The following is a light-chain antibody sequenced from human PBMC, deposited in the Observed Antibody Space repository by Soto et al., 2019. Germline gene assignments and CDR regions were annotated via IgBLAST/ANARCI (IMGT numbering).Light chain of an antibody. Sequence: EIALTQSPGTLSVSPGERATLSCMASESVSNRYFAWYQQKPGQAPRLLLYAASKRATGIPDTFSGSGSGTDFALTINRLEPEDSAVYYCQQYGSSPPYTFGQGTKVDIK. V-gene: IGKV3-20*01. CDR2: AAS. CDR3: QQYGSSPPYT. J-gene: IGKJ2*01. CDR1: ESVSNRY.